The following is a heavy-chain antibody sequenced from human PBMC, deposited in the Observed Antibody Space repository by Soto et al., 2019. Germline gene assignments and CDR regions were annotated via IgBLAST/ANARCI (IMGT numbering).Heavy chain of an antibody. J-gene: IGHJ5*01. Sequence: QVQLVQSGAEVKKPGSSVKVSCKASGGTFSSYAITWVRQAPGQGLDWMGEIIPIFGATNFAQKFQGRVTITADKSTTTAYIELSSLTSEDTAVYYCARMGGSFLDSWGQGTRVTVSS. D-gene: IGHD1-26*01. V-gene: IGHV1-69*06. CDR2: IIPIFGAT. CDR1: GGTFSSYA. CDR3: ARMGGSFLDS.